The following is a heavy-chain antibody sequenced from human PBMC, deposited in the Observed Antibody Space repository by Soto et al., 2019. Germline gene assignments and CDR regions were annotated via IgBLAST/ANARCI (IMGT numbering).Heavy chain of an antibody. J-gene: IGHJ4*01. CDR2: INHSGDA. D-gene: IGHD1-20*01. CDR3: ARCNWNDADFDY. CDR1: GGSFSGYY. Sequence: PSETLSLTCAVHGGSFSGYYWSWIRQPPGKGLEWIGEINHSGDANYNPSLKSRVTMLVDTSKNQFSLKLSSVTAADTATYFCARCNWNDADFDYWGHGTLVTVSS. V-gene: IGHV4-34*01.